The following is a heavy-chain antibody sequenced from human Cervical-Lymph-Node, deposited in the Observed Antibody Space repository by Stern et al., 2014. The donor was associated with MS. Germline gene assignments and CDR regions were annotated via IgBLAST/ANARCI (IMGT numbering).Heavy chain of an antibody. Sequence: QVQLVQSGAEVKRPGSSVKVSCKASGGSFNNYIVNWVRQAPGQGLEWMGAIIPLFGTPRYSQEFQGRVTISADDSTNTASMELSSLRSQDTAIYYCSTADLATTFCNWGHGTLVSVSS. CDR2: IIPLFGTP. CDR1: GGSFNNYI. J-gene: IGHJ4*01. V-gene: IGHV1-69*01. D-gene: IGHD2/OR15-2a*01. CDR3: STADLATTFCN.